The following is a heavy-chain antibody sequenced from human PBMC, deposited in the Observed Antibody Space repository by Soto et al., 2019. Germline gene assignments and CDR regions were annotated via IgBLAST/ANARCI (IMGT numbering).Heavy chain of an antibody. Sequence: EVQLVESGGGLVKPGGSLRLSCEVSGFIFSDFSMNWVRQVQGKGLEWVASIGSSGGNSFNVDSVKGRFIISRDNAKTSLDLQINSMRAEDTAVYYCAREKRHNSLGGRFGMDVWGQGTTVTVS. CDR1: GFIFSDFS. CDR3: AREKRHNSLGGRFGMDV. J-gene: IGHJ6*02. V-gene: IGHV3-21*01. D-gene: IGHD1-1*01. CDR2: IGSSGGNS.